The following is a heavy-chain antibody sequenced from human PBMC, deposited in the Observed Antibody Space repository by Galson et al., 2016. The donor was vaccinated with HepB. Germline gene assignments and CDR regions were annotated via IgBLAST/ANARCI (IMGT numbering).Heavy chain of an antibody. CDR2: ISSTSSYI. J-gene: IGHJ4*02. CDR1: GFTFRSYS. CDR3: ARDNGDLDY. Sequence: SLRLSCADSGFTFRSYSMNWVRQAPGKGLEWVSSISSTSSYIYYADSVKGRFTISRDNAKNSLYLQMNSLRAENTAVYYCARDNGDLDYWGQGTLVTVSS. D-gene: IGHD4-17*01. V-gene: IGHV3-21*01.